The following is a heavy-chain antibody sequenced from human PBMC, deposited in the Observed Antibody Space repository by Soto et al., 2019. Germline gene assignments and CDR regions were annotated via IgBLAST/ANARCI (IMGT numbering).Heavy chain of an antibody. J-gene: IGHJ4*02. D-gene: IGHD5-12*01. Sequence: SETLSLTCTVSGGSVSSGSYYWSWIRQPPGKGLEWIGYIYYSGSTNYNPSLKSRVTISVDTSKNQFSLKLSSVTAADTAVYYCARATRDIVATVFFDYWGQGTLVTVSS. CDR3: ARATRDIVATVFFDY. CDR1: GGSVSSGSYY. V-gene: IGHV4-61*01. CDR2: IYYSGST.